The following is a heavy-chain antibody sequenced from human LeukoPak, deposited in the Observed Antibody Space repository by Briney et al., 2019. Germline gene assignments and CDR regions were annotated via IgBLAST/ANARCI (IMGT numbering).Heavy chain of an antibody. CDR3: ARARNHYYDSSGDAFDI. CDR1: GGTFSSYA. CDR2: IIPIFGTA. D-gene: IGHD3-22*01. J-gene: IGHJ3*02. Sequence: SVKVSCKASGGTFSSYAISWVRQAPGQGLEWVGGIIPIFGTANYAQRFQGRVTITADESTSTAYMELSSLRSEDTAVYYCARARNHYYDSSGDAFDIWGQGTMVTVSS. V-gene: IGHV1-69*01.